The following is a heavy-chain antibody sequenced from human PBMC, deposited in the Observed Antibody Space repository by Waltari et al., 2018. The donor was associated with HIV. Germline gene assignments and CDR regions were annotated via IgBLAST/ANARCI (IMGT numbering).Heavy chain of an antibody. D-gene: IGHD1-26*01. CDR1: GFTVSRNY. V-gene: IGHV3-53*01. J-gene: IGHJ4*02. CDR2: LYSGYTT. CDR3: ARGGGSYLHFFDY. Sequence: EVQLVESGGGLIQPGGSLRLSCAASGFTVSRNYMTWVRQAPGKGLEWGSFLYSGYTTYYADSVKGRFAISRDNSKNTLYLQMNSLRAEDTAVYYCARGGGSYLHFFDYWGQGTLVTVSS.